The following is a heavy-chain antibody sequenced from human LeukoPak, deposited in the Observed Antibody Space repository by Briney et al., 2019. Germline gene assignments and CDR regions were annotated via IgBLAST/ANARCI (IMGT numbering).Heavy chain of an antibody. CDR3: ARGRTYYYGSGSYYNQNYGMDV. J-gene: IGHJ6*02. V-gene: IGHV4-39*01. D-gene: IGHD3-10*01. CDR2: IFYSGST. CDR1: GGSITSSSYY. Sequence: SETLSLTCTVSGGSITSSSYYWGWIRQPPGRGLEWIGSIFYSGSTYYNPSLKSRVTISVDTSKTQFSLKLSSVTAADTAVYYCARGRTYYYGSGSYYNQNYGMDVWGQGTTVTVSS.